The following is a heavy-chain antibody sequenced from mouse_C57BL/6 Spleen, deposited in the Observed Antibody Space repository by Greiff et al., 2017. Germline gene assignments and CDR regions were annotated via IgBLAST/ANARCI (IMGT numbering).Heavy chain of an antibody. CDR1: GFSLSTSGMG. CDR2: IYWDDDK. D-gene: IGHD2-4*01. V-gene: IGHV8-12*01. CDR3: ARRTRSWYDYEYFDY. Sequence: QVTLKESGPGILQSSQTLSLTCSFSGFSLSTSGMGVSWIRQPSGKGLEWLAHIYWDDDKRHNQSQKGRFTISKDTSRNQLFLKISSVDTADTATDYCARRTRSWYDYEYFDYWGQGTTLTVSS. J-gene: IGHJ2*01.